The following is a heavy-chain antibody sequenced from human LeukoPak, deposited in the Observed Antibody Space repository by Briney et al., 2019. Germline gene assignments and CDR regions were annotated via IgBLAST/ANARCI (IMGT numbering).Heavy chain of an antibody. J-gene: IGHJ4*02. Sequence: PGGSLRLSCAASGFTFSSYEMNWVRQAPGKGLEWVSYISSSGSTIYYADSVKGRFTISRDNSKNTLYLQMNSLRAEDTAVYYCAKDREGYFDYWGQGTLVTVSS. CDR1: GFTFSSYE. V-gene: IGHV3-48*03. CDR2: ISSSGSTI. D-gene: IGHD1-26*01. CDR3: AKDREGYFDY.